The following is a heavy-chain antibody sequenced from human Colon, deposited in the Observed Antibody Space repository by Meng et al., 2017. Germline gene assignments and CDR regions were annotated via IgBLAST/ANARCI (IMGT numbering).Heavy chain of an antibody. V-gene: IGHV1-8*01. J-gene: IGHJ5*02. CDR2: MNPNSGNT. D-gene: IGHD6-13*01. Sequence: VRLVRAGAEVKKPGASVKVSCKASGYIFTNYDTNWVRQATGQGLEWMGWMNPNSGNTGYAQKFQGRVTMTRNASISTAYMELSSLRSDDTAVYYCARAIAAAGSNWFDLWGQGTLVTVSS. CDR1: GYIFTNYD. CDR3: ARAIAAAGSNWFDL.